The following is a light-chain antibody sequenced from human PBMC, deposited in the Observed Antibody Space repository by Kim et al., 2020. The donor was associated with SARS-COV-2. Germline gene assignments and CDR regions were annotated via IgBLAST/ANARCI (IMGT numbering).Light chain of an antibody. CDR3: AAWDDSLNGPV. Sequence: ELTQPPSASGTPGQRVTLSCSGSSSNIGSNTVHWYQQLPGTAPKLLIYSNNQRPSRVPDRFSGSKSGTSASLAISGLQSEDEADYYCAAWDDSLNGPVFGGGTQLTVL. CDR2: SNN. J-gene: IGLJ3*02. V-gene: IGLV1-44*01. CDR1: SSNIGSNT.